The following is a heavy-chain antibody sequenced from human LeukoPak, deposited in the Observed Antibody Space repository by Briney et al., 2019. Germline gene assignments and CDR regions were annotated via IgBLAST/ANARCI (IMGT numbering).Heavy chain of an antibody. Sequence: GGSLRLSCAASGFTVSSNYMSWVRQAPGKGLEWVSAIYGVGGSTFYADSVKGRFTISRDNSRNTLYLHMDSLRAEDTAVYYCARDTLGGIADYWGQGTLDTVSS. CDR3: ARDTLGGIADY. CDR1: GFTVSSNY. D-gene: IGHD2-15*01. J-gene: IGHJ4*02. CDR2: IYGVGGST. V-gene: IGHV3-53*01.